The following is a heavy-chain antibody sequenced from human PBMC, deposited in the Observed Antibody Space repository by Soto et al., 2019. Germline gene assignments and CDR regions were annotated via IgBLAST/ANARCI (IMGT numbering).Heavy chain of an antibody. D-gene: IGHD6-19*01. Sequence: ASVKVSFKASGYTFTSYDINWVRQATGQGLGWMGWMNPNSGNTGYAQKFQGRVTMTRNTSIRTAYMELSSLRSEDTAVYYCARFGNFGWLVLGDYYYGMDVWGQGPTVTVSS. J-gene: IGHJ6*02. CDR3: ARFGNFGWLVLGDYYYGMDV. CDR2: MNPNSGNT. CDR1: GYTFTSYD. V-gene: IGHV1-8*01.